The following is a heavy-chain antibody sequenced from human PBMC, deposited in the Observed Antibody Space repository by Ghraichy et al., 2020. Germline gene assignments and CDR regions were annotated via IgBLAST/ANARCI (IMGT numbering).Heavy chain of an antibody. J-gene: IGHJ4*02. CDR3: ARSYGDYAFHY. V-gene: IGHV4-30-2*01. D-gene: IGHD4-17*01. CDR1: GGSISSGGYS. CDR2: IYHSGST. Sequence: SETLSLTCAVSGGSISSGGYSWSWIRQPPGKGLEWIGYIYHSGSTYYNPSLKSRVTISVDRSKNQFSLKLSSVTAADTAVYYCARSYGDYAFHYRGQGTLVTVSS.